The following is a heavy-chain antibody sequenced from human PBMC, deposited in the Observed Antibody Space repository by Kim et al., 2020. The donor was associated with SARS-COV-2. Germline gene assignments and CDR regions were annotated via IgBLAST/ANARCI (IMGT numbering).Heavy chain of an antibody. V-gene: IGHV3-15*01. CDR3: TTVEYYDSSGYYLRDLFDY. D-gene: IGHD3-22*01. Sequence: GGSLRLSCAASGFTFSNAWMSWVRQAPGKGLEWVGRIKSKTDGGTTDYAAPVKGRFTISRDDSKNTLYLQMNSLKTEDTAVYYCTTVEYYDSSGYYLRDLFDYWGQGTLVTVSS. J-gene: IGHJ4*02. CDR1: GFTFSNAW. CDR2: IKSKTDGGTT.